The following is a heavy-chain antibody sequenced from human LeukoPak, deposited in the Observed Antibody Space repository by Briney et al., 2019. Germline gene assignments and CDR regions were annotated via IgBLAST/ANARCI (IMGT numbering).Heavy chain of an antibody. CDR2: IYYSGST. Sequence: PSETLSLTCTVSGGSISNYYWGWIRQPPGEGLEWIGSIYYSGSTYYNSSLQSRVTISVDTSKNQFSLKLSSVTAADTAVYYCARLPYGSGSYSPYYYMDVWGKGTTVTISS. V-gene: IGHV4-39*07. D-gene: IGHD3-10*01. CDR3: ARLPYGSGSYSPYYYMDV. CDR1: GGSISNYY. J-gene: IGHJ6*03.